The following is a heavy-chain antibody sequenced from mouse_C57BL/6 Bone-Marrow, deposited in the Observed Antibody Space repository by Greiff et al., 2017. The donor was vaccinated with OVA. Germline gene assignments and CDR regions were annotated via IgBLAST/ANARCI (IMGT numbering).Heavy chain of an antibody. J-gene: IGHJ2*01. V-gene: IGHV1-54*01. CDR3: ARDGRSYYLDY. Sequence: QVQLQQSGAELVRPGTSVKVSCKASGYAFTNYLIDWVKQRPGQGLEWIGVINPGSGGTNYNEKFKGKATLTADKSSSTAKMQLSSLTSEDSAVYFCARDGRSYYLDYWGQGTTLTVSS. CDR1: GYAFTNYL. CDR2: INPGSGGT.